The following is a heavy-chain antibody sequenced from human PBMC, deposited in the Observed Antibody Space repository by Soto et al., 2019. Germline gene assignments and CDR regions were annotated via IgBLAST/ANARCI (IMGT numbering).Heavy chain of an antibody. V-gene: IGHV3-23*01. CDR2: ISGSVGST. Sequence: GGSLRLSCAASGFTFSSYDMSWVRQAPGKGLECVAGISGSVGSTYYADSVKGRLTISRDNSKNTLYLQMNSLRAEDTAVYYCAKTTTLDRAFDIWGQGTMVTVSS. J-gene: IGHJ3*02. D-gene: IGHD4-17*01. CDR3: AKTTTLDRAFDI. CDR1: GFTFSSYD.